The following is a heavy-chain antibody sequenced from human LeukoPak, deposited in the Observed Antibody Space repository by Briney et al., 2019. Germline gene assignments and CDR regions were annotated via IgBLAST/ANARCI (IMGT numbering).Heavy chain of an antibody. Sequence: PGGSLRLSCAASGFTFSSYGMHWVRQAPGKGLEWVAVIWYDGSNKYYADSVKGRFTISRDNSKNTLYLQMNSLRAEDTAVYYCARSVVGRQPFDYWGQGTLVTVSS. CDR2: IWYDGSNK. D-gene: IGHD2-21*01. V-gene: IGHV3-33*08. J-gene: IGHJ4*02. CDR1: GFTFSSYG. CDR3: ARSVVGRQPFDY.